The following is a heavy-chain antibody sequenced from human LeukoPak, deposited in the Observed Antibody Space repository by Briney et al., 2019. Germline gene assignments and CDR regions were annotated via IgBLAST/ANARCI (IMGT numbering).Heavy chain of an antibody. Sequence: PGGYLRLSCAASGFTFDDYAMHWVRQAPGKGLEWVSGISWNSGSIGYADSVKGRFTISRDNAKNSLYLQMNSLRDEDTAVYYCARSHLGRITIFGVVTDYYYYGMDVWGQGTTVTVSS. CDR2: ISWNSGSI. D-gene: IGHD3-3*01. CDR3: ARSHLGRITIFGVVTDYYYYGMDV. J-gene: IGHJ6*02. V-gene: IGHV3-9*01. CDR1: GFTFDDYA.